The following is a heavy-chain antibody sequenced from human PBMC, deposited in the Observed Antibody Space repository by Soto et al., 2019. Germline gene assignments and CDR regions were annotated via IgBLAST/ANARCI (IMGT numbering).Heavy chain of an antibody. J-gene: IGHJ3*02. V-gene: IGHV1-8*01. CDR1: GYTFTSYD. D-gene: IGHD2-15*01. CDR3: ARGLGYCSGGSCYLYAFDI. CDR2: MNPNSGNT. Sequence: QVQLVQSGAEVKKPGASVKVSCKASGYTFTSYDINWVRQATGQGLEWMGWMNPNSGNTGYAQKFQGRVTMNRNTSISTAYMELSSLRSEDTAVYYCARGLGYCSGGSCYLYAFDIWGQGTMVTVSS.